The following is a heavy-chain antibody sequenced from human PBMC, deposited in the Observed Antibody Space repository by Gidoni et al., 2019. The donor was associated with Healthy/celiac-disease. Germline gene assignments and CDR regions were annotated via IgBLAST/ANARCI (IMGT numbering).Heavy chain of an antibody. CDR2: ISISSSYI. D-gene: IGHD6-6*01. CDR3: ARDSTARPLYYYYHYYMDV. CDR1: GFSFSSER. Sequence: EVQLVESGGGLVKPGGSRRVSCAASGFSFSSERMNWVRQAPGKGLEWVSSISISSSYISYADSVKGRFTISRDNAKNSLYLQMNSLRAEDTAVYYCARDSTARPLYYYYHYYMDVWGKGTTVTVSS. V-gene: IGHV3-21*01. J-gene: IGHJ6*03.